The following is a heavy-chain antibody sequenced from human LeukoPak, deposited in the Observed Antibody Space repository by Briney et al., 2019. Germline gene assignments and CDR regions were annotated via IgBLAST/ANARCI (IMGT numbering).Heavy chain of an antibody. Sequence: ASVKVSCKASGYTFTSYGISWVRQAPGQGLEWMGWISAYNGNTNYAQKLQGRVTMTTDTSTSTACMELRSLRSDDTAVYYCARDLLTGYSSSWFSYYYGMDVWGQGTTVTVSS. D-gene: IGHD6-13*01. CDR2: ISAYNGNT. CDR3: ARDLLTGYSSSWFSYYYGMDV. V-gene: IGHV1-18*01. CDR1: GYTFTSYG. J-gene: IGHJ6*02.